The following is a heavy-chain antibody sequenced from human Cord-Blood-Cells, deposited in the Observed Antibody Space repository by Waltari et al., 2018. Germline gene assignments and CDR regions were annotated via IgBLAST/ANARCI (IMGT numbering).Heavy chain of an antibody. V-gene: IGHV4-39*07. Sequence: QLQLQESGPGLVKPSETLSLTCTVSGGSISSSSYYWGWIRQPPGKGLEWTGSIYYSGSTYYNPSLKSRVTISVDTSKNQFSLKLSSVTAADTAVYYCARQRGWDAFDIWGQGTMVTVSS. CDR3: ARQRGWDAFDI. CDR1: GGSISSSSYY. CDR2: IYYSGST. D-gene: IGHD1-26*01. J-gene: IGHJ3*02.